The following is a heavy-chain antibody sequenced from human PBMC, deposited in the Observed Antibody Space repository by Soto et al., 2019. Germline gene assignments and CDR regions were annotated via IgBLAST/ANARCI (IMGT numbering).Heavy chain of an antibody. CDR1: GFTFSSYA. J-gene: IGHJ3*02. D-gene: IGHD3-3*01. Sequence: GGSLRLSCAASGFTFSSYAMHWVRQAPGKGLEYVSAISSNGGSTYYANSVKGRFTISRDNSKNTLYLQMGSLRAEDMAVYYCARDGLVLRFLEGIRAFGIWGQGTMVTVSS. CDR3: ARDGLVLRFLEGIRAFGI. CDR2: ISSNGGST. V-gene: IGHV3-64*01.